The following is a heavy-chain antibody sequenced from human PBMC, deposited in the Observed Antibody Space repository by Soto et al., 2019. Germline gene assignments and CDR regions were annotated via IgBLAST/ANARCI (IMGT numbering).Heavy chain of an antibody. CDR1: GFTFSSYS. CDR3: ARDQPGYSYGYGLGY. V-gene: IGHV3-21*01. J-gene: IGHJ4*02. CDR2: ISSSSSYI. D-gene: IGHD5-18*01. Sequence: EVQLVESGGGLVKAGGSLRLSCAASGFTFSSYSMNWVRQAPGKGLEWVSSISSSSSYIYYADSVKGRVTISRDNAKNSLYLQMNGLRAEDTAVYYCARDQPGYSYGYGLGYWGQGTLVTVSS.